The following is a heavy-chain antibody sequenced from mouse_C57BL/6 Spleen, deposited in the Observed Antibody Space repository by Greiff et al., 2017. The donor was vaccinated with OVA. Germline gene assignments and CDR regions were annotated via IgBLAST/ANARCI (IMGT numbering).Heavy chain of an antibody. D-gene: IGHD1-1*01. CDR2: ISYDGSN. CDR3: ARDRTTVVATDAMDY. Sequence: VQLKESGPGLVKPSQSLSLTCSVTGYSITSGYYWNWIRQFPGNKLEWMGYISYDGSNNYNPSLKNRISITRDTSKNQFFLKLNSVTTEDTATYYCARDRTTVVATDAMDYWGQGTSVTVSS. J-gene: IGHJ4*01. CDR1: GYSITSGYY. V-gene: IGHV3-6*01.